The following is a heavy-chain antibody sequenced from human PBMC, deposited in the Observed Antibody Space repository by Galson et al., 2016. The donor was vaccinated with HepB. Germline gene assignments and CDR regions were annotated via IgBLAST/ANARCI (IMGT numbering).Heavy chain of an antibody. Sequence: ETLSLTCTMSGGSISGHSWSWIRQLPGKGLEWIGFISLRGSGSTSYNPSLKSLVTISGDTSKNQISLRLRPVIAADTAVYYCASHDYWNDNHDSFDIWGQGTRVTVSS. D-gene: IGHD3/OR15-3a*01. CDR1: GGSISGHS. CDR3: ASHDYWNDNHDSFDI. CDR2: ISLRGSGST. J-gene: IGHJ3*02. V-gene: IGHV4-59*11.